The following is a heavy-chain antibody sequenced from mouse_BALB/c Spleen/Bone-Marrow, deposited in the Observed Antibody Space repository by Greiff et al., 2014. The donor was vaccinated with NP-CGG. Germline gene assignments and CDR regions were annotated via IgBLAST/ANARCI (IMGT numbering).Heavy chain of an antibody. J-gene: IGHJ1*01. CDR3: ARDISWYCDV. V-gene: IGHV7-3*02. Sequence: EVQLQQSGGGSVQPGGSLRLSCATSGFTFTDYYMSWVRQPPGKALEWLGFIRNKANGYTTEYSASVKGRFTISRDNSQSILYLQMNTLRAEDSATYYWARDISWYCDVWGAGTTVTVSS. CDR1: GFTFTDYY. CDR2: IRNKANGYTT.